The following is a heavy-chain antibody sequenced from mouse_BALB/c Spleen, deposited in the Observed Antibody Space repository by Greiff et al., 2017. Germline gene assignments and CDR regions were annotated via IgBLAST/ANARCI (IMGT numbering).Heavy chain of an antibody. J-gene: IGHJ4*01. CDR1: GFSLTDYG. CDR3: AKHSVYYGNSYAMDD. Sequence: VQLVESGPGLVAPSQSLSITCTVSGFSLTDYGVSWIRQPPGKGLEWLGVIWGGGSTYYNSALKSRLSISKDNSKSQVFLKMNSLQTDDTAMYYCAKHSVYYGNSYAMDDWGQGTSVTVSS. V-gene: IGHV2-6-5*01. D-gene: IGHD2-1*01. CDR2: IWGGGST.